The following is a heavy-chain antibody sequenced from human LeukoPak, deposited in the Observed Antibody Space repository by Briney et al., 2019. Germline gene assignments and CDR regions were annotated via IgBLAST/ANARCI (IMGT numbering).Heavy chain of an antibody. CDR1: GFTFSSYS. CDR2: ISSSSYI. D-gene: IGHD3-22*01. V-gene: IGHV3-21*01. CDR3: ARELYYDSSGYYFSSYFDY. J-gene: IGHJ4*02. Sequence: GGSLRLSCAVSGFTFSSYSMNWVSQAPGKGLEWVSSISSSSYIYYADSVKGRFTISRDNAKNSLYLQMNSLRAEDTAVYYCARELYYDSSGYYFSSYFDYWGQGTLVTVSS.